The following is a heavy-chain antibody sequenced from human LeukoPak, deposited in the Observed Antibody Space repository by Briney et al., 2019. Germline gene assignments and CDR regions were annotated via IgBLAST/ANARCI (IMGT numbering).Heavy chain of an antibody. CDR2: INPNSGGT. CDR3: ARDYGDYVFGGAFDI. D-gene: IGHD4-17*01. Sequence: GASVKVSCKASGYTFTGYYMHWVRQAPGQGLEWMGWINPNSGGTNYAQKFQGRVTMTRDTSISTAYMELSRLRSDDTAVYYCARDYGDYVFGGAFDIWGQGTMVTVSS. V-gene: IGHV1-2*02. CDR1: GYTFTGYY. J-gene: IGHJ3*02.